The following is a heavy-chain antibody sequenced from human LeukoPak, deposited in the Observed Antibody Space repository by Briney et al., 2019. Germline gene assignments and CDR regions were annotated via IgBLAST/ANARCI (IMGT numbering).Heavy chain of an antibody. D-gene: IGHD4-17*01. CDR1: GVSFDDYY. CDR2: INHSGYT. Sequence: SETLSLTCAVSGVSFDDYYWAWVRQPPGKGLEWIGEINHSGYTNDSPSLKSRVTLSIDTSRKQFSLNLRSVTVADAGTYYCTRMTTGHDYWGRGTLVTVSS. CDR3: TRMTTGHDY. J-gene: IGHJ4*02. V-gene: IGHV4-34*01.